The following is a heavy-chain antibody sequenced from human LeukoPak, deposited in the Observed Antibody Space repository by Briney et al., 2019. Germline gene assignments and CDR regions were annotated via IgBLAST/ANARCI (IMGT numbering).Heavy chain of an antibody. J-gene: IGHJ5*02. V-gene: IGHV4-38-2*01. CDR3: ARLYRVPAAMGRWFDP. D-gene: IGHD2-2*01. CDR2: IYHSGST. Sequence: PSETLSLTCAVSGYSISSGYYWGWIRQPPGKGLEWIGSIYHSGSTYYNPSLKSRVTISVDTSKNQFSLKLSSVTAADTAVYYCARLYRVPAAMGRWFDPWGQGTLVTVSS. CDR1: GYSISSGYY.